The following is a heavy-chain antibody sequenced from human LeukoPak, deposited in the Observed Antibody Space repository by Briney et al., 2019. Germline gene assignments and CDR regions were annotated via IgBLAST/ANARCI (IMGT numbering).Heavy chain of an antibody. CDR2: ISYDGTNK. CDR1: GFTFSSYG. J-gene: IGHJ4*02. CDR3: AKEGTMVRGLTLDQ. V-gene: IGHV3-30*18. Sequence: GGSLRLSCAASGFTFSSYGMHWVRQAPGKGLEWVAVISYDGTNKYYADSVKGRFTISRDNSKNTLYLQMNSLRAEDTAVYYCAKEGTMVRGLTLDQWGQGTLVTVSS. D-gene: IGHD3-10*01.